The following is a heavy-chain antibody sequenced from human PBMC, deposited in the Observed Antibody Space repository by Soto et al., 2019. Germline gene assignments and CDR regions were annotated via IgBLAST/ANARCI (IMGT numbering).Heavy chain of an antibody. V-gene: IGHV2-5*02. CDR2: IYWDDDK. CDR3: VHRSANSYRLWDDYFEY. Sequence: SGPTLVNPTQTLTLTCTFSGFSLSSSGVGVGWIRQPPGKALEWLALIYWDDDKSYSPFLKSRLTITGDSSKNQVALTMTNMDPVDTATYYCVHRSANSYRLWDDYFEYWGQGIPVTVSS. D-gene: IGHD3-10*01. CDR1: GFSLSSSGVG. J-gene: IGHJ4*02.